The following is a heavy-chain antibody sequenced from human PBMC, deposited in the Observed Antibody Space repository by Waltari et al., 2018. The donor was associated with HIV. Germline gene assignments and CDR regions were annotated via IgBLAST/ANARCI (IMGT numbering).Heavy chain of an antibody. CDR1: GYTLSELS. CDR3: TTEGLYCSGGTCYSRFDP. D-gene: IGHD2-15*01. CDR2: FDPEQGKT. V-gene: IGHV1-24*01. Sequence: VPLVQSGAEVKKPGASVKVSCKVSGYTLSELSMHWVRQAPGKGLEWMGGFDPEQGKTIYAQNFQGRVTMTEDAATDTAYMELSSLRSEDTAVYYCTTEGLYCSGGTCYSRFDPWGQGTLVTVSS. J-gene: IGHJ5*02.